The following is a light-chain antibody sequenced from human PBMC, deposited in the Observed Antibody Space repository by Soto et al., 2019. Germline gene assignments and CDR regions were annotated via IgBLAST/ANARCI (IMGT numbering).Light chain of an antibody. Sequence: EIVMTQSPLSLPVTPGEPASISCRSSQSLLHSNGYDSLDWYLQKPGQSPQLLIYLGSNRASGVPARFSGSGPGTDFTLKISRVEADDVGVYYCMQALQSPPTFGQGTKVEIK. CDR2: LGS. V-gene: IGKV2-28*01. CDR3: MQALQSPPT. CDR1: QSLLHSNGYDS. J-gene: IGKJ1*01.